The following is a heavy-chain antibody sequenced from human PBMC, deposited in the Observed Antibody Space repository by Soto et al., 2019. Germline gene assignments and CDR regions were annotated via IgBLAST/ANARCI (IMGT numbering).Heavy chain of an antibody. V-gene: IGHV3-23*01. CDR3: AKSWEQQHPVHFDY. CDR1: GFSFSSYA. J-gene: IGHJ4*02. D-gene: IGHD1-26*01. CDR2: ISGSGGST. Sequence: EVQLLESGGGLAQPGGSLRLSCAASGFSFSSYAMSWVRQAPGKGLEWVSAISGSGGSTYYTDSMKGRFTISRDNSKNTLDLQMNSLRADDTAIYFCAKSWEQQHPVHFDYWGQGTLVTVSS.